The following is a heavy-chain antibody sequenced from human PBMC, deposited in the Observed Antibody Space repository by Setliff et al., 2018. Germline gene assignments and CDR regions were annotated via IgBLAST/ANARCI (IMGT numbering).Heavy chain of an antibody. CDR2: INHSGST. V-gene: IGHV4-34*01. D-gene: IGHD2-21*01. Sequence: ETLSLTCAVYGGSFSGYYWSWIRQPPGKGLEWIGEINHSGSTNYNPSLKSRVTMSVDKSKNQFSLKLTSVTAADMAVYYWARGLEGEDYFYYMDVWGKGNTVTVSS. CDR1: GGSFSGYY. CDR3: ARGLEGEDYFYYMDV. J-gene: IGHJ6*03.